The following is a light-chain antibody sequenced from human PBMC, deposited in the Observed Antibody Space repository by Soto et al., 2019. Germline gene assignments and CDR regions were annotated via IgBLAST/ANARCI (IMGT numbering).Light chain of an antibody. J-gene: IGLJ3*02. CDR1: SSNIGAGYD. Sequence: QPVLTQPPSVSGSPGQRVTISCTGSSSNIGAGYDVHWYQQLPGTAPKLLIYGNSNRPSGVPDRFSGSKSGTSASLAITGLQAEDEEDYYCHSYDRSRSGSVFGGGTKLTVL. CDR3: HSYDRSRSGSV. CDR2: GNS. V-gene: IGLV1-40*01.